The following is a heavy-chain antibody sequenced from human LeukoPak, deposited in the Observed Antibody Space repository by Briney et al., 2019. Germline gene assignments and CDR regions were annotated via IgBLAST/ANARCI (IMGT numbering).Heavy chain of an antibody. CDR3: AKARLSTGWAYNDY. CDR2: IVGGGGTT. D-gene: IGHD6-19*01. CDR1: GFTFSGYA. Sequence: GGSLRLSCAASGFTFSGYAMSWVRQAPGKGLEWVSAIVGGGGTTFYADSVKGRFTISRDNSRNTVFLQMNSLRAEDTAVYFCAKARLSTGWAYNDYWGQGTLVTVSS. J-gene: IGHJ4*02. V-gene: IGHV3-23*01.